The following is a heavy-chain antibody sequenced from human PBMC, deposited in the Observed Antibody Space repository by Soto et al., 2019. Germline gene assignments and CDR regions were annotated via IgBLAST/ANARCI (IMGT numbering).Heavy chain of an antibody. CDR2: IFWDDDK. D-gene: IGHD6-19*01. CDR1: GFSLSDSGVG. CDR3: AHSGQWQPLDY. V-gene: IGHV2-5*02. J-gene: IGHJ4*02. Sequence: QITLKESGPTLVKPTQTLKLTCTFSGFSLSDSGVGVGWIRQPPGKALEWLALIFWDDDKRYSPSLRTRLTITKDTAKNQVFLKMTNMDHVDTATYYCAHSGQWQPLDYWGQGTLVNVSS.